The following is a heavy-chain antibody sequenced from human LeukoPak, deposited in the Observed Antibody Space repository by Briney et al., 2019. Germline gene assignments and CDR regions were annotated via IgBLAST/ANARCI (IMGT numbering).Heavy chain of an antibody. V-gene: IGHV1-69*13. CDR2: IIPIFGTA. D-gene: IGHD6-6*01. Sequence: SVKVSCKASGGTFSSYGISWVRQAPGQGLEWMGGIIPIFGTANYAQKFQGRVTITADESTSTAYMELSSLRSEDTAVYYCARLDEYSSSSRYYGMDVRGQGTTVTVSS. CDR1: GGTFSSYG. J-gene: IGHJ6*02. CDR3: ARLDEYSSSSRYYGMDV.